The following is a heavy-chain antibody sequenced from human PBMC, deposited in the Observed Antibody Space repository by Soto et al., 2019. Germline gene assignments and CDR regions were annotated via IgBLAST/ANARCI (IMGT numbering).Heavy chain of an antibody. CDR1: GGSISSGDYC. D-gene: IGHD2-15*01. Sequence: TLSLTCTVSGGSISSGDYCWSCIRQPPGKGLEWIVYIYYSGRTYYNPSPKSRVTISVDTSKNQFSLKLSSVTAAATAVYYCARASVGPPGGVSWTMPFDIWGRGTLVTVSS. V-gene: IGHV4-30-4*01. CDR2: IYYSGRT. J-gene: IGHJ4*02. CDR3: ARASVGPPGGVSWTMPFDI.